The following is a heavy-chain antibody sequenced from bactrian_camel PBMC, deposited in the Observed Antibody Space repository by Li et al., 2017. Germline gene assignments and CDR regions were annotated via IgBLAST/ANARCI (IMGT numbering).Heavy chain of an antibody. CDR2: IHSGGRT. V-gene: IGHV3S55*01. Sequence: VQLVESGGGSVQAGGSLRLSCAISGRSNENYFLAWFRQTLAKGREGVAVIHSGGRTDYDDSVKGRFAISHDKDKRTVYLQMDRLKPEDTAMYTCAAGGGNGAFCYTGERSMDYWGQGTQVTVS. CDR1: GRSNENYF. J-gene: IGHJ4*01. D-gene: IGHD2*01. CDR3: AAGGGNGAFCYTGERSMDY.